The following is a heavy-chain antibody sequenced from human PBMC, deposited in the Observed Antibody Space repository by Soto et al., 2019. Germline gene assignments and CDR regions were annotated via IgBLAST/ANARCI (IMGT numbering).Heavy chain of an antibody. CDR1: GFSLSTSGVG. J-gene: IGHJ5*02. V-gene: IGHV2-5*02. Sequence: QITLKESGPTLVKPTQTLTLTCTFSGFSLSTSGVGVGWIRQPPGKALEWLALIYWDDDKRYSPSLKSRLTITKDTSKNQVVLTMTNMDPVVTATYYCAHRGATVTTEDWFDPWGQGTLVTVS. CDR2: IYWDDDK. D-gene: IGHD4-17*01. CDR3: AHRGATVTTEDWFDP.